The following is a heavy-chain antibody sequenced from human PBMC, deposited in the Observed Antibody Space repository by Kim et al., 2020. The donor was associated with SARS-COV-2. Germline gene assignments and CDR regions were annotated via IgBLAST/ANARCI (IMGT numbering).Heavy chain of an antibody. CDR1: GYTFTSYG. J-gene: IGHJ5*02. Sequence: ASVKVSCKASGYTFTSYGISWVRQAPGQGLEWMGWISAYNGNTNYAQKLQGRVTMTTDTSTSTAYMELRSLRSDDTAVYYCARDGSYYGSEDGFDPWGQGTLVTVSS. V-gene: IGHV1-18*01. CDR3: ARDGSYYGSEDGFDP. CDR2: ISAYNGNT. D-gene: IGHD3-10*01.